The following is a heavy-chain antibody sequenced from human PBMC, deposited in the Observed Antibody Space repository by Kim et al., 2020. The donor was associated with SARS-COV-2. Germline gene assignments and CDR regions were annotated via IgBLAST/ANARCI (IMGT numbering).Heavy chain of an antibody. D-gene: IGHD2-2*01. CDR2: TYYRSKWYN. CDR3: AGHHCSSTSCYPEDAFDI. Sequence: SQTLSLTCAISGDSVSSNSAAWHWIRQSPSRGLEWLGRTYYRSKWYNDYAVSVKSRITINPDTSKNQFSLQLNSVTPEDTAVYYCAGHHCSSTSCYPEDAFDIWGQGTMVTVSS. J-gene: IGHJ3*02. V-gene: IGHV6-1*01. CDR1: GDSVSSNSAA.